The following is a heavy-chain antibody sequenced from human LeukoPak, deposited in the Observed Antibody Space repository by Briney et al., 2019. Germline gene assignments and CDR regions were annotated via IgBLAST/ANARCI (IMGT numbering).Heavy chain of an antibody. J-gene: IGHJ4*02. CDR3: ARYSRNGVDEIGF. CDR1: GYSISSGYY. V-gene: IGHV4-38-2*01. D-gene: IGHD5-12*01. Sequence: PSETLSLTCAVSGYSISSGYYWGWLRQPPGRGLEWIGTIYHGGSTHYNPPLTSRVTISVHTSKNQLPLKLTSVTAADTAVYYCARYSRNGVDEIGFWGPGTLVIVSS. CDR2: IYHGGST.